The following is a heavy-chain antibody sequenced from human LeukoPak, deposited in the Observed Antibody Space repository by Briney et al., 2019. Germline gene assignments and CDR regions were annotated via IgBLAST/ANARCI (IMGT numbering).Heavy chain of an antibody. Sequence: GGSLRLSCAASGFTFSSFGMNWARQAPGKGLEWVSYISSSGSTIYYADSVKGRFTISRDNAKNSLYLQMNSLRAEDTAVYYCAELGITMIGGVWGKGTTVTISS. CDR3: AELGITMIGGV. CDR1: GFTFSSFG. D-gene: IGHD3-10*02. V-gene: IGHV3-48*04. CDR2: ISSSGSTI. J-gene: IGHJ6*04.